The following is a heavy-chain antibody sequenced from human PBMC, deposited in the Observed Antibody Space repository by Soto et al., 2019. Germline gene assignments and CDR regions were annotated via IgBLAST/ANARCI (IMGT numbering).Heavy chain of an antibody. V-gene: IGHV4-59*01. Sequence: QVQLQESGPGLVKPSETLSLTCTVSGGSISSYYWSWILQPPGKGLEWIGYIYYSGSTNYNPSLKSRVTISVDTSKNQFSLKLSSVTAADTAVYYCAKNSGSYYPWYFDLWGRGTLVTVSS. D-gene: IGHD1-26*01. CDR2: IYYSGST. J-gene: IGHJ2*01. CDR3: AKNSGSYYPWYFDL. CDR1: GGSISSYY.